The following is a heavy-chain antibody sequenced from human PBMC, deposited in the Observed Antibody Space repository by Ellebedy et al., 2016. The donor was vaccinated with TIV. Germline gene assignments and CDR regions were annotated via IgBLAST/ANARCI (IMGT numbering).Heavy chain of an antibody. D-gene: IGHD1-26*01. Sequence: ASVKVSCKASGYTFTSYYMHWVRQAPGKGLEWMGGFDPEDGETIYAQKFQGRVTMTEDTSTDTAYMELSSLRSEDTAVYYCARDPLDSGSYFHWFDPWGQGTLVTVSS. J-gene: IGHJ5*02. CDR2: FDPEDGET. V-gene: IGHV1-24*01. CDR1: GYTFTSYY. CDR3: ARDPLDSGSYFHWFDP.